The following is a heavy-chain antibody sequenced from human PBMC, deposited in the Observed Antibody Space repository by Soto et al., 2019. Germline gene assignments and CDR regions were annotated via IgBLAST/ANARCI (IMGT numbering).Heavy chain of an antibody. CDR1: GYRFPNYW. D-gene: IGHD6-6*01. J-gene: IGHJ6*02. CDR2: IYPGDSET. V-gene: IGHV5-51*01. CDR3: ARRRPYSSPSSDVGHYAMDV. Sequence: EVQLVQSGAEVKKPGESLKISCEASGYRFPNYWIAWVRQMPGKGLEWMGTIYPGDSETKYSPSFQGQVSLSVDKSNSSAFLQWNSLSASDTAVYYCARRRPYSSPSSDVGHYAMDVWGQWTTVTVSS.